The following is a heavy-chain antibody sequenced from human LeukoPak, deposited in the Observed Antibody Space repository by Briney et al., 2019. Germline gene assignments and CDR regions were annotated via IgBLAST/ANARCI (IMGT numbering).Heavy chain of an antibody. Sequence: SETLSLTCTVSGGSISSYYWSWIRQPPGKGLEWIGYIYYSGSTNYNPSLKSRVTISVDTSKNQFSLNLSSVTAADTAVYYCATEYSSLYYYYHMDVWGKGTTVTVSS. CDR2: IYYSGST. J-gene: IGHJ6*03. D-gene: IGHD6-13*01. V-gene: IGHV4-59*08. CDR1: GGSISSYY. CDR3: ATEYSSLYYYYHMDV.